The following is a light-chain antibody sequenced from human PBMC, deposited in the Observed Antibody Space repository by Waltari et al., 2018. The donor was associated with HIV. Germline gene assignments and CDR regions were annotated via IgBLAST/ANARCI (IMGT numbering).Light chain of an antibody. CDR2: DNN. CDR1: SSNIANNH. V-gene: IGLV1-51*01. CDR3: GTWDTSLSAGV. Sequence: QSVLTQPPAVSAAPGQTVTISCSGSSSNIANNHVSWYQQLPGTAPKLLIYDNNRRSSGIPYRFSGSKSGTSATLAIAGLQTGDEADYYCGTWDTSLSAGVFGGGTKVTVL. J-gene: IGLJ2*01.